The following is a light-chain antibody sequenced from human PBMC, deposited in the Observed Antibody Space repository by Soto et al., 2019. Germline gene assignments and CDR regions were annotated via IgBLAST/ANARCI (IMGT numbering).Light chain of an antibody. CDR2: GAS. J-gene: IGKJ1*01. CDR1: QSVSSSY. CDR3: QQYGSSPRT. V-gene: IGKV3-20*01. Sequence: EIVLTQSPGTLSLSPGERATLSCRASQSVSSSYLAWYQQKPGQAPRLLIYGASSRATGIPDRFSGSGSGTDFTLPISILEPDDVAVYYCQQYGSSPRTFGQGTKVEIQ.